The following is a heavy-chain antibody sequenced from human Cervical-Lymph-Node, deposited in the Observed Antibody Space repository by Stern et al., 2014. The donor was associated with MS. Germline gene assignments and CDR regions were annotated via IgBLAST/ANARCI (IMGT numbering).Heavy chain of an antibody. J-gene: IGHJ6*02. V-gene: IGHV3-30*04. CDR1: GFTFSTYS. CDR3: ARDDVVVAPAAYGLDV. Sequence: VQLEESGGGVVQPGGSLRLSCAASGFTFSTYSMHWVRQAPGKGLEWVAVVSKDGRDKTYADSVQGRFSISRDNSKKIVFLQMNSLRTGDTAIYYCARDDVVVAPAAYGLDVWGQGTTVTVSS. D-gene: IGHD2-2*01. CDR2: VSKDGRDK.